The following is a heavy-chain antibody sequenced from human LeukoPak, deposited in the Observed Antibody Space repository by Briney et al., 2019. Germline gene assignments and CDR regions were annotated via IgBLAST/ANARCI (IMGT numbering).Heavy chain of an antibody. D-gene: IGHD3-22*01. V-gene: IGHV4-39*01. J-gene: IGHJ3*02. Sequence: SETLSLTCTVSAGFVSNSNYYWGWIRQPPGKGLEWIGSIYYSGSTYYNPSLESRVTISVDTSKNQFSLKLSSVTAADTAVYYCARYSGYYYARDAFDIWGQGTLVTVSS. CDR1: AGFVSNSNYY. CDR2: IYYSGST. CDR3: ARYSGYYYARDAFDI.